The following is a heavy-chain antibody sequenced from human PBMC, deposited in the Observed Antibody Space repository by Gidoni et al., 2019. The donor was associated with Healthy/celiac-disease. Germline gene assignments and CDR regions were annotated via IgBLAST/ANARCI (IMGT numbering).Heavy chain of an antibody. CDR1: GGAMSRSY. V-gene: IGHV4-59*01. J-gene: IGHJ4*02. CDR2: IYYSGST. Sequence: QVQLQESGTGLVKPSQTLSLTCTVSGGAMSRSYWSWIRQPPGKGLEWVGYIYYSGSTNYHPSLKSRVTISVDTSKIQFSLKLSSVTAADTAVYYCARVSGEYDFWSGYSFDYWGQGTLVTVSS. CDR3: ARVSGEYDFWSGYSFDY. D-gene: IGHD3-3*01.